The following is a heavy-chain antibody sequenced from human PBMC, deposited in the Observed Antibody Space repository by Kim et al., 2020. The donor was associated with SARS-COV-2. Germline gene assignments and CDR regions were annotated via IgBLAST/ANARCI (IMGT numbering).Heavy chain of an antibody. V-gene: IGHV4-31*03. CDR2: IYYSGST. CDR1: GGSISSGGYY. Sequence: SETLSLTCTVSGGSISSGGYYWSWIRQHPGKGLEWIGYIYYSGSTYYNPSLKSRVTISVDTSSNHNNQFSLRLSSVTAADTAVYYCARSSSWPHFDYWGQGPLVTVFS. CDR3: ARSSSWPHFDY. J-gene: IGHJ4*02. D-gene: IGHD6-13*01.